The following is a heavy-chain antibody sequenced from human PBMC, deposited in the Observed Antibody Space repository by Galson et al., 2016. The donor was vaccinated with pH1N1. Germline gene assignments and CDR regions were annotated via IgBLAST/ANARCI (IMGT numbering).Heavy chain of an antibody. CDR1: GDSISSKTFY. Sequence: TLSLTCSVSGDSISSKTFYWSWLRQPAGKGLQWIALPYSSGSTNYNPSLKGRATMSADTSKNEFSLKMTSVTAADTAVYYCARGGEEIPSFGEPHNWFDPCGQGTLVTVSS. D-gene: IGHD3-10*01. CDR2: PYSSGST. V-gene: IGHV4-61*02. J-gene: IGHJ5*02. CDR3: ARGGEEIPSFGEPHNWFDP.